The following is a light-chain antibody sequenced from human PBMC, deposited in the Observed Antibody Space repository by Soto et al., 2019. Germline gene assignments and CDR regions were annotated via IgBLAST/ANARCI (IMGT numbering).Light chain of an antibody. CDR3: SSYTNINTRACV. J-gene: IGLJ1*01. V-gene: IGLV2-18*02. CDR1: SSYVGNYDS. Sequence: QSALIQPPSVSGSPGQSVTISYTGTSSYVGNYDSISCFQQHPGTVPKPMISTVKSRPSGVSNRFSGSKSGNTASLTISGLQAEDEAEYYCSSYTNINTRACVFGTGTKVTVL. CDR2: TVK.